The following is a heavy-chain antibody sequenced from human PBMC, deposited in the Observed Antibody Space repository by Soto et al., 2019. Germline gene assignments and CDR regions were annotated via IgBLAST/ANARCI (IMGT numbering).Heavy chain of an antibody. V-gene: IGHV3-33*01. CDR2: IWYDGSNK. D-gene: IGHD5-18*01. J-gene: IGHJ4*02. CDR1: GFTFSSYG. Sequence: PVGSLRLSCAAPGFTFSSYGMHWVRQAPGKGLEWVAVIWYDGSNKYYADSVKGRFTISRDNSKNTLYLQMNSLRAEDTAVYYCARDPGLAILGYSYGNFDYWGQGTLVTVSS. CDR3: ARDPGLAILGYSYGNFDY.